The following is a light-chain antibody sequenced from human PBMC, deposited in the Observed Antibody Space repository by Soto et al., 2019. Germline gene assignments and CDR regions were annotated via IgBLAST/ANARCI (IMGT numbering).Light chain of an antibody. J-gene: IGKJ2*01. CDR1: QTVTSSH. Sequence: EIVLTQSPGTLSLSPGERATLSCRASQTVTSSHLGWYQQKPGQAPRLLIYDASSRATGIPDRFSGSGSGTDFTLTISRLEPEAFAVYYCQHYGSFGQGTKLEIK. V-gene: IGKV3-20*01. CDR3: QHYGS. CDR2: DAS.